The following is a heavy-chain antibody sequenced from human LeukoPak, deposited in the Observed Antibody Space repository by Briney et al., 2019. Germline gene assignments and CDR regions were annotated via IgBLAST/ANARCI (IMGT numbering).Heavy chain of an antibody. J-gene: IGHJ4*02. D-gene: IGHD6-25*01. CDR3: TASRGPRVFVY. CDR2: IKSKTDGGAI. Sequence: GGSLRLSCAASGFTFRNAWMSWVRQAPGKGLEWVGRIKSKTDGGAIDYAAPVKDRFTVSRDDSKNTLYLQMNSLKTEDTAIYYCTASRGPRVFVYWGQGTLVTVSS. CDR1: GFTFRNAW. V-gene: IGHV3-15*01.